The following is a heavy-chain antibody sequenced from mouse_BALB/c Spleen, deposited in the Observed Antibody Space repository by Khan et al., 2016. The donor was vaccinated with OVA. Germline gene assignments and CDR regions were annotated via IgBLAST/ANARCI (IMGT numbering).Heavy chain of an antibody. D-gene: IGHD1-1*01. CDR2: ISYSGNT. CDR3: ARVYGGDFDY. J-gene: IGHJ2*01. V-gene: IGHV3-2*02. Sequence: DVQLQESGPGLVKPSQSLSLTCTVTGYSITTDYAWNWIRQFPGKKLEWMGFISYSGNTKYNPSLKSRISITRDKSKNQFFLQLKSVTTEDTARYYCARVYGGDFDYWGQGTTLTVSS. CDR1: GYSITTDYA.